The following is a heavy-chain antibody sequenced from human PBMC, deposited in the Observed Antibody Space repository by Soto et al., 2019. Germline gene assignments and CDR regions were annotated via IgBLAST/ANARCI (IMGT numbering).Heavy chain of an antibody. CDR3: ARVRIVGAREIDF. J-gene: IGHJ4*02. Sequence: HVHLVQSGGEVKKPGASVKVSCKASGYTFNRHGITWVRQAPGQGLEWMGWISGYNGDINYEQKFQGRVTLSSDTLTSTVYLELKSLRFDDTAVYYCARVRIVGAREIDFWAQGTLVTVSS. CDR1: GYTFNRHG. V-gene: IGHV1-18*04. CDR2: ISGYNGDI. D-gene: IGHD1-26*01.